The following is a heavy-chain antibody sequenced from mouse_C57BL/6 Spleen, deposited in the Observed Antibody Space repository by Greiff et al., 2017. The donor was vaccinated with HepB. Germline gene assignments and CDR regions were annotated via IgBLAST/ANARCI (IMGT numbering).Heavy chain of an antibody. V-gene: IGHV1-54*01. CDR2: INPGSGGT. CDR1: GYAFTNYL. CDR3: AFSDGSSLYWYFDV. Sequence: QVQLKESGAELVRPGTSVKVSCKASGYAFTNYLIEWVKQRPGQGLEWIGVINPGSGGTNYNEKFKGKATLTADKSSSTAYMQLSSLTSEDSAVYFCAFSDGSSLYWYFDVWGTGTTVTVSS. D-gene: IGHD1-1*01. J-gene: IGHJ1*03.